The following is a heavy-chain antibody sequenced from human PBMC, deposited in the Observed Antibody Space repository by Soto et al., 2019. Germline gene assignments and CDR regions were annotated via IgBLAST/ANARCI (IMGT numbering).Heavy chain of an antibody. CDR1: GYTFSNYD. CDR2: VNPNNGDT. D-gene: IGHD3-10*01. CDR3: AKVSRKGSAIDFDY. V-gene: IGHV1-8*01. Sequence: QVQLVQSGAEPKKPGASVKVSCKASGYTFSNYDMNWVRQATGQGPEWIGWVNPNNGDTGYAQKFQGRVTLTTDISTTTACMELTSLRSEDTAIYYCAKVSRKGSAIDFDYWGQGTLITVSS. J-gene: IGHJ4*02.